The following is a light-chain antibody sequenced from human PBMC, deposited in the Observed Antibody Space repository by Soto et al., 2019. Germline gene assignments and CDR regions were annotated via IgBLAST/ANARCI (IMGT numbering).Light chain of an antibody. J-gene: IGLJ2*01. CDR1: SSDVGGYNY. CDR3: SSYTSSSVV. Sequence: QSPLTQPASVSGPPGQSITISCTGTSSDVGGYNYVSWYQQHPGKAPKLMIFEISNRPSEVSNRFSGSKSGNTASLTISGLQAEDEADYYCSSYTSSSVVFGGGTKLTVL. CDR2: EIS. V-gene: IGLV2-14*01.